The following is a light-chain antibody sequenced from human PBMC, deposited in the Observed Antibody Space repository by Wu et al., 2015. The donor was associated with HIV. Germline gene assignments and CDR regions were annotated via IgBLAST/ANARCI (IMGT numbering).Light chain of an antibody. CDR1: QGISNY. Sequence: DIQMTQSPSSLSASVGDRVTITCRASQGISNYLAWYQQKPGKVPKLLIYAASTLQSGVPSRFSGSGSGTDFTLTISSLQPEDVATYYCTKSITVAPPLLTFGGGPRWR. J-gene: IGKJ4*01. V-gene: IGKV1-27*01. CDR3: TKSITVAPPLLT. CDR2: AAS.